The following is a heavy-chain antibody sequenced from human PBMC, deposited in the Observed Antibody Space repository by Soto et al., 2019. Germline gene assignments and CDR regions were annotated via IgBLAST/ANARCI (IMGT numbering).Heavy chain of an antibody. CDR2: ISYDGSNK. J-gene: IGHJ6*02. D-gene: IGHD5-18*01. V-gene: IGHV3-30*03. CDR1: GFTFSSYG. Sequence: GGSLRLSCAASGFTFSSYGMHWVRQAPGKGLEWVAVISYDGSNKYYADSVKGRFTISRDNSKNTLYLQMNSLRAEDTAVYYCVGYSYGYWDYGMDVWGQGATVTVSS. CDR3: VGYSYGYWDYGMDV.